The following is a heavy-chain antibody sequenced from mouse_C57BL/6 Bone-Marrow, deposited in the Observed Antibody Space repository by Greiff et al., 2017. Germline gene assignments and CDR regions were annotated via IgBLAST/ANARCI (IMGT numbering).Heavy chain of an antibody. Sequence: QVQLQQSGAELARPGASVKLSCKASGYTFTSYGISWVKQRTGQGLEWIGEIYPRSGNTYYNEKFKGKATLTADKSSSTAYMELRSLTSEDSAVYFCARAPIYACGLYGGQGTRLTVSA. D-gene: IGHD1-1*01. V-gene: IGHV1-81*01. CDR1: GYTFTSYG. CDR2: IYPRSGNT. J-gene: IGHJ2*03. CDR3: ARAPIYACGLY.